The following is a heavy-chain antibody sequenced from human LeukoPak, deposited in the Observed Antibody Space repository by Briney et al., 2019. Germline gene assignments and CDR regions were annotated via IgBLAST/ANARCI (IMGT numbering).Heavy chain of an antibody. CDR1: GFTFSSYA. CDR2: ISGSGGST. D-gene: IGHD6-19*01. Sequence: GGSLRLSCAASGFTFSSYAMSWVRQAPGKGLEWVSAISGSGGSTYYAESVKGRFSISRDNSKNTLYLQMNSLRAEDTAVYYCAKDPRSSGWYLFDYWGQGTLVTVSS. CDR3: AKDPRSSGWYLFDY. J-gene: IGHJ4*02. V-gene: IGHV3-23*01.